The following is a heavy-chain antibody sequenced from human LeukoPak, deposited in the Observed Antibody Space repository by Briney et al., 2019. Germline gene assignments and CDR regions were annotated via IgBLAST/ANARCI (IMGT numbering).Heavy chain of an antibody. D-gene: IGHD3-10*02. CDR3: AELGITMIGGV. CDR2: IYSGGST. J-gene: IGHJ6*04. CDR1: GFTVSSNY. V-gene: IGHV3-66*01. Sequence: GGSLRLPCAASGFTVSSNYMSWVRQAPGKGLEWVSVIYSGGSTYYADSVKGRFTISRDNSKNTLYLQMNSLRAEDTAVYYCAELGITMIGGVWGKGTTVTISS.